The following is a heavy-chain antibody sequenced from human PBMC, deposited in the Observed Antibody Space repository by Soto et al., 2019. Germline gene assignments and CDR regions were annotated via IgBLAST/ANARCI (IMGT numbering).Heavy chain of an antibody. CDR2: ISAYNGNT. V-gene: IGHV1-18*04. Sequence: QVELVQSGAEVKKPGASVKVSCKASGYTFTSYGISWVRQAPGQGLEWMGWISAYNGNTNYAQKLQGRVTMTTDTSTSTAYMELRSLRSDDTAVYYCARGGGSRYWGSSLGGGGNWFDPWGQGTLVTVSS. D-gene: IGHD6-6*01. CDR3: ARGGGSRYWGSSLGGGGNWFDP. J-gene: IGHJ5*02. CDR1: GYTFTSYG.